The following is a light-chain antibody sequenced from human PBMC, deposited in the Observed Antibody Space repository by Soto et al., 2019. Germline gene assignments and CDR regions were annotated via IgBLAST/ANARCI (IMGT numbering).Light chain of an antibody. CDR1: QSISSW. CDR3: QQYNSYSRT. V-gene: IGKV1-5*01. J-gene: IGKJ1*01. CDR2: DAS. Sequence: DLQRTQSPSTLSASVGDRVTITCRAGQSISSWLAWYQQKPGKAPKLLIYDASSLESGVPSRFSGSGSGTEFTLTISSLQPDDFATYYCQQYNSYSRTFGQGTKV.